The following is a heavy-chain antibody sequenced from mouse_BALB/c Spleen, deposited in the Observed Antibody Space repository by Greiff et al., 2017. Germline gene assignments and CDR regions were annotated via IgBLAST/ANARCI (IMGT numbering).Heavy chain of an antibody. CDR2: IYPGNVNT. CDR1: GYTFTSYY. D-gene: IGHD1-1*01. Sequence: QVQLKQSGPELVKPGASVRISCKASGYTFTSYYIHWVKQRPGQGLEWIGWIYPGNVNTKYNEKFKGKATLTADKSSSTAYMQLSSLTSEDSAVYFCARWGDYYGSRGGWYFDVWGAGTTVTVSS. J-gene: IGHJ1*01. CDR3: ARWGDYYGSRGGWYFDV. V-gene: IGHV1S56*01.